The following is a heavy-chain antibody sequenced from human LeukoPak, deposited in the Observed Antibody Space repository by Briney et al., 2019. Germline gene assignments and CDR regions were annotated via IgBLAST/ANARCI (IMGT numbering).Heavy chain of an antibody. V-gene: IGHV1-18*01. CDR3: ARDGGLSVSDFDY. J-gene: IGHJ4*02. CDR1: GYTFTSYA. Sequence: ASVKVSCKASGYTFTSYAISWVRQAPGQGLECMEWISAYNGNTNYAQKFQGRVTMTTDTSTSTAYMELRRLTSDDTAVYYCARDGGLSVSDFDYWGQGTLVTVSS. D-gene: IGHD5/OR15-5a*01. CDR2: ISAYNGNT.